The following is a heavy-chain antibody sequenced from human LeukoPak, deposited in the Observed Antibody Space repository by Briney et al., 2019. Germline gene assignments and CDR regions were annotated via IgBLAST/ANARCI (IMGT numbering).Heavy chain of an antibody. CDR2: IYYTGTT. V-gene: IGHV4-59*01. J-gene: IGHJ2*01. CDR1: GGSISTYY. Sequence: SETLSLTCTVSGGSISTYYWSWIRQPPGKGLEWVGYIYYTGTTDYNPSLKSRVTISVDTSKNQFSLNLSSVTAADTAVYYCASSGSHNYWYFDLWGRGTLVTVSS. D-gene: IGHD3-22*01. CDR3: ASSGSHNYWYFDL.